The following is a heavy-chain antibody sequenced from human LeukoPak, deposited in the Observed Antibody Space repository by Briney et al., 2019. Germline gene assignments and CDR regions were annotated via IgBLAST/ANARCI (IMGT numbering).Heavy chain of an antibody. Sequence: GGSLRLSCTASGFTFGDYAMSWVRQAPGKGLEWVGFIRSKAYGRTTEYAASVKGRFTISRDDSKSIAYLQMNSLKTEDTAVYYCTRDKSSSWYPEGSYYFDYWGQGTLVTVSS. D-gene: IGHD6-13*01. CDR3: TRDKSSSWYPEGSYYFDY. V-gene: IGHV3-49*04. CDR2: IRSKAYGRTT. CDR1: GFTFGDYA. J-gene: IGHJ4*02.